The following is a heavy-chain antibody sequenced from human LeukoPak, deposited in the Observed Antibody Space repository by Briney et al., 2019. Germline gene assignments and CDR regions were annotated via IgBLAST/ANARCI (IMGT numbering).Heavy chain of an antibody. CDR2: ISATGGNT. V-gene: IGHV3-23*01. J-gene: IGHJ4*02. CDR3: AKSRASSGVAPAGYDY. CDR1: GFTFSSYP. D-gene: IGHD6-13*01. Sequence: GGSLRLSCAVSGFTFSSYPMTWVRQAPGQGLEWVSSISATGGNTYHADSVKGRFTISRDISKNTLYLQMNSLRAEDTATYYCAKSRASSGVAPAGYDYWGQGTLVTVSS.